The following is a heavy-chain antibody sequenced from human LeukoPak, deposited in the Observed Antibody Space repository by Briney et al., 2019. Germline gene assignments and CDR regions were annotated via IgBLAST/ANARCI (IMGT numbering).Heavy chain of an antibody. CDR1: GFTFSTEA. D-gene: IGHD6-13*01. Sequence: GGSLRLSREVSGFTFSTEAMTWVRQAPGKGLEWVSSISDSSRTTYYADSVQGRFTISRDNSRNTVYLQMNSLRVEDTAFYYCAKKLGFIPQFDYWSQGTLVAVSS. J-gene: IGHJ4*02. CDR2: ISDSSRTT. CDR3: AKKLGFIPQFDY. V-gene: IGHV3-23*01.